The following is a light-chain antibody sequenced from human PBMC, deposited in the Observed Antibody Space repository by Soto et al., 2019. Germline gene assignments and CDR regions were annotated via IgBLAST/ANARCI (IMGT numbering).Light chain of an antibody. CDR3: QQHNAWPLT. Sequence: EIVLTQSPATLSVSPGERATLTCRASQTVGTSLAWYQQKPGQAPRLLIYVASTRATGVPSRFSGRGSGTELALSISSLQSEDFVVYYCQQHNAWPLTFGGGTKVEIK. CDR1: QTVGTS. J-gene: IGKJ4*01. CDR2: VAS. V-gene: IGKV3-15*01.